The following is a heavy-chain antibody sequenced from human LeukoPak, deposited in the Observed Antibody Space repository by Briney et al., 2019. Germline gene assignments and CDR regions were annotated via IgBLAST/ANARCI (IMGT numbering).Heavy chain of an antibody. J-gene: IGHJ4*02. V-gene: IGHV4-39*01. CDR1: GGSIISRVHY. CDR3: ATGYLRLDY. D-gene: IGHD6-13*01. CDR2: IYYTGST. Sequence: SETLSLTCSVSGGSIISRVHYWDWIRQPPGKGLQWIASIYYTGSTYYNPSVESRVTISVDTSKNQFSLDLGCVTAADTAVYYCATGYLRLDYWGQGRLVTVSS.